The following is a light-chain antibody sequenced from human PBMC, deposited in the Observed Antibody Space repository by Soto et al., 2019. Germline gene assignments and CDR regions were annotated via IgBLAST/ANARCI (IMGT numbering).Light chain of an antibody. Sequence: QSALTQPASVSGSPGQSVTISCTGTSSDVADYQYVSWYQQHPGKAPKLMIYEVNKRPSGIPDRFSGSKSGSTASLTVSGLQPEDEADYYCSSYAGSSTYVFGTGTKVTVL. J-gene: IGLJ1*01. CDR2: EVN. V-gene: IGLV2-8*01. CDR3: SSYAGSSTYV. CDR1: SSDVADYQY.